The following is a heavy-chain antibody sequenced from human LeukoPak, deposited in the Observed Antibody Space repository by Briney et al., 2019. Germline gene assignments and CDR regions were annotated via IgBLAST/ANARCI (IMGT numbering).Heavy chain of an antibody. CDR2: IKSKTDGGTT. J-gene: IGHJ4*02. D-gene: IGHD2-2*01. CDR1: GFTVNNAW. Sequence: GGSLRLSCAASGFTVNNAWMNWVRQTPGKGLEWVGRIKSKTDGGTTDYAAPVKGRFTISRDDSKNTLYVQMSSLKTEDTAIYYCATHVVVTGLFHYWGQGTLVTVSS. CDR3: ATHVVVTGLFHY. V-gene: IGHV3-15*01.